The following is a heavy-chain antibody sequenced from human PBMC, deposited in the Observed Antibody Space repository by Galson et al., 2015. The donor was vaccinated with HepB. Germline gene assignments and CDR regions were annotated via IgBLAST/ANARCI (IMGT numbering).Heavy chain of an antibody. CDR2: IDWDDDK. Sequence: PALVKPTQTLTLACTFSGFSLSTSGMCVSWIRQPPGKALEWLARIDWDDDKYCSTSLKTRLTISKDTSKNQVVLTMTNMDPVDTATYYCARIRCRDGYNWDAFDIWGQGTIVTVSS. CDR1: GFSLSTSGMC. V-gene: IGHV2-70*11. J-gene: IGHJ3*02. CDR3: ARIRCRDGYNWDAFDI. D-gene: IGHD5-24*01.